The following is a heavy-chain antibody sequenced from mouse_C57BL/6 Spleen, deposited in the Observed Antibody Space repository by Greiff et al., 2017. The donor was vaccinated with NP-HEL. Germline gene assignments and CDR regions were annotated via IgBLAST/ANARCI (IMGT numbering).Heavy chain of an antibody. V-gene: IGHV3-6*01. D-gene: IGHD1-1*02. J-gene: IGHJ4*01. CDR2: ISYDGSN. Sequence: EVKLQESGPGLVKPSQSLSLTCSVTGYSITSGYYWNWIRQFPGNKLEWMGYISYDGSNNYNPSLKNRISITRDTSKNQFILKLNSVTTEDTATYYCARLYGRAMDYWGQGTSVTVSS. CDR1: GYSITSGYY. CDR3: ARLYGRAMDY.